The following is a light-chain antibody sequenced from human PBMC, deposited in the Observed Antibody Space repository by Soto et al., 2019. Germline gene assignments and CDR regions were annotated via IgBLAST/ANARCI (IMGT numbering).Light chain of an antibody. CDR1: QSVSSSY. CDR2: GAS. CDR3: QKYGNSPPIT. J-gene: IGKJ5*01. Sequence: EIVLTQSPGTLSLSPGERATLSCRASQSVSSSYLVWYQQKPGQAPRLLIYGASSRATGIPDRFSGSGSGTDFTLTISRLEPEDFAVYYCQKYGNSPPITFGQVTRLEIK. V-gene: IGKV3-20*01.